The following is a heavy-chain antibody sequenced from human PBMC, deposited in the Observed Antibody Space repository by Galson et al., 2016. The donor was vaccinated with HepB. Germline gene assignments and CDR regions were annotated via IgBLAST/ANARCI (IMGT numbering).Heavy chain of an antibody. CDR2: IGTAPGDT. CDR3: ARGKSLWTTPWNYGLDV. D-gene: IGHD4-17*01. Sequence: LRLSCAASGFSFSLYDMHWVRQVTGKGLEWVSAIGTAPGDTNYLDSVKGRFTISRENADNSLYLQMNSLRPGDTAVYYCARGKSLWTTPWNYGLDVWGKGTTVTVSA. CDR1: GFSFSLYD. V-gene: IGHV3-13*01. J-gene: IGHJ6*04.